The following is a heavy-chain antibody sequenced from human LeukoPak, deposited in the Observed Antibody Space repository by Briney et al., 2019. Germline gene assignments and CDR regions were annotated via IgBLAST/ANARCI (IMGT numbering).Heavy chain of an antibody. CDR2: ISYDGSNK. D-gene: IGHD6-13*01. CDR3: ATSSSWYLHAFDI. J-gene: IGHJ3*02. V-gene: IGHV3-30*03. Sequence: GGSLRLSCAASGFTFSSYGMHWVRQAPGKGLEWVAVISYDGSNKYYADSVKGRSTISRDNSKNTLYLQMNSLRAEDTAVYYCATSSSWYLHAFDIWGQGTMVTVSS. CDR1: GFTFSSYG.